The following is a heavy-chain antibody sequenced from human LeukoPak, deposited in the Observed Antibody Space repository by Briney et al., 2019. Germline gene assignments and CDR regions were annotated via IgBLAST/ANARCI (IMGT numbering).Heavy chain of an antibody. CDR2: IYHSGST. CDR1: GYSISSGYY. Sequence: SETLSLTCTVSGYSISSGYYWGWIRQPPGKGLEWIGSIYHSGSTYYNPSLKSRVTISVDTSKNQFSLKLSSVTAADTAMYYCARWSWPNIADCWGQGTLVTVSS. J-gene: IGHJ4*02. V-gene: IGHV4-38-2*02. CDR3: ARWSWPNIADC. D-gene: IGHD1-26*01.